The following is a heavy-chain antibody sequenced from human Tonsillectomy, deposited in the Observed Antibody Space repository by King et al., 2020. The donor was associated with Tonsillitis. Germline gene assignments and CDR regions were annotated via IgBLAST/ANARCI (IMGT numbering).Heavy chain of an antibody. V-gene: IGHV4-30-2*01. CDR3: PRSKYYYDSRGSSVQSYFDL. CDR1: GGSISSGGYS. J-gene: IGHJ2*01. D-gene: IGHD3-22*01. Sequence: QLQESGSGLVKPSQTLSLTCAVSGGSISSGGYSWSWIRQPPGKGLEWIGYIYHSGSTYYNPSLKSRVTISVDRSKKQFSLKLSSVTAADTAVYYCPRSKYYYDSRGSSVQSYFDLWGRGTLVPVSA. CDR2: IYHSGST.